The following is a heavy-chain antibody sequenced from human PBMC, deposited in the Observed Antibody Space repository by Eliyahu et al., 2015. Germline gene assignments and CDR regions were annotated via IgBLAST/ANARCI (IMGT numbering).Heavy chain of an antibody. Sequence: EVQLLESGGGLVQPGGSLRLSCAASGFTFSSYAMXWVRQAPGKGLVWVSAISGSGGSTYYADSVKGRFTISRDNSKNTLYLQMNSLRAEDTAVYYCAKVVYSSGWYDFDYWGQGTLVTVSS. J-gene: IGHJ4*02. CDR3: AKVVYSSGWYDFDY. D-gene: IGHD6-19*01. CDR2: ISGSGGST. CDR1: GFTFSSYA. V-gene: IGHV3-23*01.